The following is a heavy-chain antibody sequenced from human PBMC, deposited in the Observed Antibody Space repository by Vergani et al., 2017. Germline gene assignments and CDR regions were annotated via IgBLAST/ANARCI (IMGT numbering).Heavy chain of an antibody. V-gene: IGHV4-39*07. CDR1: GGSISSSSYY. Sequence: QLQLQESGPGLVKPSETLSLTCTVSGGSISSSSYYWGWIRQPPGKGLEWIGSIYYSGSTYYNPSLKSRVTISVDTSKNQFSLKLSSVTAADTAVYYCARGRRTPTPNIVVVPAAHYYYYGMDVWGQGTTVTVSS. CDR2: IYYSGST. J-gene: IGHJ6*02. CDR3: ARGRRTPTPNIVVVPAAHYYYYGMDV. D-gene: IGHD2-2*01.